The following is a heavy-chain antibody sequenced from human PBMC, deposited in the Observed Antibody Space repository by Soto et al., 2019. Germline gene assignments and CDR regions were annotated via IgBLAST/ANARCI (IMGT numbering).Heavy chain of an antibody. D-gene: IGHD4-4*01. CDR2: INSVRST. J-gene: IGHJ6*02. CDR3: ARDRLYSTVGSYYYYGMDV. V-gene: IGHV3-53*05. Sequence: GSLRLSCAASGFTVSSNYMSWVRLAPGKGLEWVAVINSVRSTYYADSVKGRFTISRDNIKNTLYLQLNSLRAEDTAVYYCARDRLYSTVGSYYYYGMDVWGQGTTVTVSS. CDR1: GFTVSSNY.